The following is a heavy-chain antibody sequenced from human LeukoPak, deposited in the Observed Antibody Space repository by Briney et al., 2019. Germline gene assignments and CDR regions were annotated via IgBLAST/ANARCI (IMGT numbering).Heavy chain of an antibody. CDR1: GYTLTELS. J-gene: IGHJ4*02. CDR3: TARPIKGRYQLLYSYDFWSAFYPDYFDY. Sequence: ASVKVSCKVSGYTLTELSMHWVRQAPGKGLEWMGVFDPEDGETIYSQKSQGRVTMTEDTTTDTAYMELSSLRSEDTAVYYCTARPIKGRYQLLYSYDFWSAFYPDYFDYWGQGTLVAVSS. V-gene: IGHV1-24*01. D-gene: IGHD3-3*01. CDR2: FDPEDGET.